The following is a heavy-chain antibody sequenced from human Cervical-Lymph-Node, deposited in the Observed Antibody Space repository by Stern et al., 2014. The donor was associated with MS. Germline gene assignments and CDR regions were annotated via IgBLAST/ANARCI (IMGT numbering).Heavy chain of an antibody. D-gene: IGHD1-26*01. J-gene: IGHJ4*02. CDR3: ARDRGSHSDY. V-gene: IGHV1-2*02. CDR1: GYSFTAYF. CDR2: ISTDACGA. Sequence: QVQLVQSGAEVKKPGASVKVSCKASGYSFTAYFIHWVRQAPGQGLEWMVWISTDACGANYAQRFQGRVAMTRDTSISTTYMELSRLRSDDTAVYYCARDRGSHSDYWGQGTLVTVSS.